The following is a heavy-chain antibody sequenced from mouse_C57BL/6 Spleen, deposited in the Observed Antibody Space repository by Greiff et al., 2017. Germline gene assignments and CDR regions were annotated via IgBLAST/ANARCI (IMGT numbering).Heavy chain of an antibody. D-gene: IGHD1-1*01. J-gene: IGHJ2*01. CDR2: ISYDGSN. CDR3: ARDNYGSYFDY. Sequence: EVKLVESGPGLVKPSQSLSLTCSVTGYSITSGYYWNWIRQFPGNKLEWMGYISYDGSNNYNPSLKNRISITRDTSKNQFFLKLNSVTTEDTATYYCARDNYGSYFDYWGQGTTLTVSS. CDR1: GYSITSGYY. V-gene: IGHV3-6*01.